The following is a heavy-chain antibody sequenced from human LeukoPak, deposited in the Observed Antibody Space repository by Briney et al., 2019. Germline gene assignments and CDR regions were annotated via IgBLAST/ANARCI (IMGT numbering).Heavy chain of an antibody. CDR3: AREKGSSNYDS. V-gene: IGHV3-74*03. J-gene: IGHJ5*01. CDR2: INGDGSST. CDR1: GFTFNTYW. D-gene: IGHD4-11*01. Sequence: GGSLRLPCAASGFTFNTYWMHWARQVTGKGLVWVSRINGDGSSTAYADSVKDRFTISRDNAKNTVYLQMNSLRAEDTAVYYCAREKGSSNYDSWGQGTLVTVSS.